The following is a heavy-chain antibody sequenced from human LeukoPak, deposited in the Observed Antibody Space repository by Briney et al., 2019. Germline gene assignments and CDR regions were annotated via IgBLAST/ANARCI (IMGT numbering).Heavy chain of an antibody. V-gene: IGHV3-7*01. J-gene: IGHJ6*03. D-gene: IGHD2-2*01. CDR3: ARQGAVVPAANYMDV. CDR2: IKQDGSEK. Sequence: GGSLRLSCAASGFTFSSYWMSWVRQAPGKGLEWVANIKQDGSEKYYVDSVKGRFTISRDNAKNSLYLQMNSLRAEDTAVYYCARQGAVVPAANYMDVWGKGTTVTVSS. CDR1: GFTFSSYW.